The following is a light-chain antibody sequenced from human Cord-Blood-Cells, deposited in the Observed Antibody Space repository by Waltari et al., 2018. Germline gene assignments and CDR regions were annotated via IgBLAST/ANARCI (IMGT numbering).Light chain of an antibody. J-gene: IGLJ3*02. CDR1: SRDVGGYNY. V-gene: IGLV2-11*01. CDR2: DVS. Sequence: QSALTQPRSVSGSPGQSVTISCTGTSRDVGGYNYVSWYQQPPGEAPILMIYDVSKRPSGVPDRFSGSKSGNTASLTISGLQAEDEADYDCCSYAGSYTWVFGGGTKLTVL. CDR3: CSYAGSYTWV.